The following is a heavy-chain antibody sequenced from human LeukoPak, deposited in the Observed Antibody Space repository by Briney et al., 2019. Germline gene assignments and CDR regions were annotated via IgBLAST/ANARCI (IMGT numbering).Heavy chain of an antibody. Sequence: GGSLRLSFAASGITVRSNYMFWVRQAPGKGMEWVSLIYSGDSTYYADSVKGRFTISRDTSKNTVYLQMNSLRAEDTAVDYCARLVVPAAYFDYWGQGTLVTVSS. CDR2: IYSGDST. V-gene: IGHV3-66*02. CDR1: GITVRSNY. J-gene: IGHJ4*02. D-gene: IGHD2-2*01. CDR3: ARLVVPAAYFDY.